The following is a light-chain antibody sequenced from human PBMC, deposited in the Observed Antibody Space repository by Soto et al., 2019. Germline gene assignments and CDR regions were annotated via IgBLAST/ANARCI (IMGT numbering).Light chain of an antibody. CDR1: QSVSSNY. Sequence: IVLTQSPGTLSLSPGERATISCRASQSVSSNYLAWYQQKPGQAPRLLIYAASNRASGIPDRFGGSGSGADFTLTVSRLAPEDFAVYYCRQYGSAPWTFGQGTKVEI. CDR2: AAS. J-gene: IGKJ1*01. V-gene: IGKV3-20*01. CDR3: RQYGSAPWT.